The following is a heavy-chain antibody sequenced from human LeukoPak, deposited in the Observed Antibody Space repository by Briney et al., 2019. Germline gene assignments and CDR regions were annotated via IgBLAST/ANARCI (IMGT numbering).Heavy chain of an antibody. Sequence: GGSLRLSCAASGFTVSTNYMSWVRQAPGKGLEWVSVIYSGGSTYYADSVKGRFTISRDNAKSTLYLQMNSLRAEDTAVYYCVRDGVGLTPFDYWGQGTLVTVSS. V-gene: IGHV3-53*01. J-gene: IGHJ4*02. CDR3: VRDGVGLTPFDY. CDR2: IYSGGST. D-gene: IGHD1-26*01. CDR1: GFTVSTNY.